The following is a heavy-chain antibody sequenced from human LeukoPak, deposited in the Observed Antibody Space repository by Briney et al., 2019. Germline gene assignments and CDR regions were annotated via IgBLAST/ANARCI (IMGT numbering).Heavy chain of an antibody. CDR3: ARYRGNPGVFDY. Sequence: SETLSLTCTVSGGSISSGGYYWSWIRQHPGKGLEWIGYIHYSGSTYYNPSLKSRVTISVDTSKNQFSLKLSSVTAADTAVYYCARYRGNPGVFDYWGQGTLVTVSS. CDR2: IHYSGST. V-gene: IGHV4-31*03. D-gene: IGHD4-23*01. CDR1: GGSISSGGYY. J-gene: IGHJ4*02.